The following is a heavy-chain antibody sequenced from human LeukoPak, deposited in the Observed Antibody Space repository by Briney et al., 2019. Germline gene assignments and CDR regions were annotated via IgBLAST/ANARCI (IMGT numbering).Heavy chain of an antibody. CDR1: GFTFSSYS. CDR2: ISSSSSYI. J-gene: IGHJ4*02. V-gene: IGHV3-21*01. Sequence: GGSLRLSCAASGFTFSSYSMNWVRQAPGKGLEWVSSISSSSSYIYYADSVEGRFTISRDNAKNSLYLQMNSLRAEDTAVYYCAGEASSIAARPDYWGQGTLVTVSS. D-gene: IGHD6-6*01. CDR3: AGEASSIAARPDY.